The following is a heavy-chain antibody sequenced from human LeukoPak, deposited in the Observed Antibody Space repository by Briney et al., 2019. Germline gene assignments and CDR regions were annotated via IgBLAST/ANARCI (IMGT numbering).Heavy chain of an antibody. CDR3: ARDTDNIAPDAFDI. J-gene: IGHJ3*02. D-gene: IGHD5-12*01. CDR1: SGSVSSGSYY. Sequence: PSETLSLTCTVSSGSVSSGSYYWSWIRQPPGKGLEWIGYIYYSGSTNYNPSLKSRVTISVDTSKNQFSLKLSSVTAADTAVYYCARDTDNIAPDAFDIWGQGTMVTVSS. CDR2: IYYSGST. V-gene: IGHV4-61*01.